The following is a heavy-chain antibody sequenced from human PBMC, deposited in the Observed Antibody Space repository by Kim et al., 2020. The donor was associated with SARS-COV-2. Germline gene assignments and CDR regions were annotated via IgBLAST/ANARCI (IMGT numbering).Heavy chain of an antibody. Sequence: ADSVKGRFTISRDNAKNSLYLQMNSLRAEDTALYYCAKAPTGTAYYFDYWGQGTLVTVSS. CDR3: AKAPTGTAYYFDY. V-gene: IGHV3-9*01. J-gene: IGHJ4*02. D-gene: IGHD3-9*01.